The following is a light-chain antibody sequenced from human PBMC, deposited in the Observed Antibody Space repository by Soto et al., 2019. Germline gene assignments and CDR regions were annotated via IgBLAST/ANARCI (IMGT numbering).Light chain of an antibody. V-gene: IGKV3-11*01. J-gene: IGKJ1*01. CDR2: DAS. CDR1: QSVSSY. CDR3: QQRSNWPTWT. Sequence: TRSSPTQSIKTEERATLSCRASQSVSSYLAWYQQKPGQAPRLLIYDASNRATGIPSRFSGSGSGTDFTLTISSLEPEDFAVYYCQQRSNWPTWTFGQVTKVDI.